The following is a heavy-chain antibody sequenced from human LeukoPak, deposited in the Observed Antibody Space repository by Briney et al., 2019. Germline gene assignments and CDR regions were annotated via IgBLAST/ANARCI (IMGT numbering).Heavy chain of an antibody. CDR3: ARPGRGPRYQLLYWFDP. CDR2: ISSSSSYI. V-gene: IGHV3-21*01. CDR1: GFTFSSYA. Sequence: GGSLRLSCAASGFTFSSYAMHWVRQAPGKGLEWVSSISSSSSYIYYADSVKGRFTISRDNAKNSLYLQMNSLRAEDTAVYYCARPGRGPRYQLLYWFDPWGQGTLVTVSS. J-gene: IGHJ5*02. D-gene: IGHD2-2*01.